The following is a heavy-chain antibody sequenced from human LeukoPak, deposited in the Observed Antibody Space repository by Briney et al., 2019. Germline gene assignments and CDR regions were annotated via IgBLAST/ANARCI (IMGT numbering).Heavy chain of an antibody. Sequence: GGSLRLFCAASGFTFSNVWMSWVRQAPGKGLVWVGRIKSKTDGGTTDYAAPVKGRFTISRDDSKNTLYLQMNSLKTEDTAVYYCTTPLPMGSGSSTPHIYYYYYGMDVWGKGTTVTVSS. V-gene: IGHV3-15*01. D-gene: IGHD2-2*01. J-gene: IGHJ6*04. CDR3: TTPLPMGSGSSTPHIYYYYYGMDV. CDR1: GFTFSNVW. CDR2: IKSKTDGGTT.